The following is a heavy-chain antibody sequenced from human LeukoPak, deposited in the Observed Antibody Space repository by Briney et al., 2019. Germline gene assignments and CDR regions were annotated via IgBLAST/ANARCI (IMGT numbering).Heavy chain of an antibody. CDR2: ISSSSSYT. CDR3: ASEGSGSYYDYY. Sequence: GGSLRLSCAASGFTFSDYYMSWIRQAPGKGLEWVSYISSSSSYTNYADSVKGRFTISRDNAKNSLYLQMNSLRAEDTAVYYCASEGSGSYYDYYWGQGTLVTVSS. D-gene: IGHD3-10*01. CDR1: GFTFSDYY. V-gene: IGHV3-11*05. J-gene: IGHJ4*02.